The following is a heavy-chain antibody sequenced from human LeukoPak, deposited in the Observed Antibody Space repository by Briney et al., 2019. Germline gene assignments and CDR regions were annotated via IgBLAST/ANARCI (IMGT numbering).Heavy chain of an antibody. CDR1: GFTFSSYA. J-gene: IGHJ6*03. CDR2: ISYDVSNK. Sequence: GSLRLSCAASGFTFSSYAIHWVRQAPGKGLEWVAVISYDVSNKYYADSVKGRFTISRDNSKNTLYLQMNSLRAEDTAVYYCARAGAEYYYYYYMDVWGKGTTVTVSS. CDR3: ARAGAEYYYYYYMDV. D-gene: IGHD1-14*01. V-gene: IGHV3-30-3*01.